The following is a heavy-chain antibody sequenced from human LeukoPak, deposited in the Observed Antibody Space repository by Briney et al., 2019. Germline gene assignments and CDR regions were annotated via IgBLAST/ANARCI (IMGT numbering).Heavy chain of an antibody. Sequence: GGSLRLSCAASGFTFSSYSMNWVRQAPGKGLEWVSSISFSSSYTYYADSVKGRFTISRDNAKNSLYLQMNSLRAEDTAVYYCARDRFYYGSGSYYTDAFDICGQGTMVTVSS. CDR1: GFTFSSYS. D-gene: IGHD3-10*01. CDR3: ARDRFYYGSGSYYTDAFDI. CDR2: ISFSSSYT. J-gene: IGHJ3*02. V-gene: IGHV3-21*01.